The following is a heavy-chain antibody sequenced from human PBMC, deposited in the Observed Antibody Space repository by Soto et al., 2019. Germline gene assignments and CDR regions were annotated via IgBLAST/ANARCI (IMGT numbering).Heavy chain of an antibody. V-gene: IGHV3-15*07. CDR2: IKSKTDGGTT. J-gene: IGHJ4*02. D-gene: IGHD3-22*01. Sequence: GESLKISCAASGFTFSNAWMNWVRQAPGKGLEWVGRIKSKTDGGTTDYAAPVKGRFTISRDDSKNTLYLQMNSLKTEDTAVYYCTTDRSYYDSSGDFDYWGQGTLVTVSS. CDR3: TTDRSYYDSSGDFDY. CDR1: GFTFSNAW.